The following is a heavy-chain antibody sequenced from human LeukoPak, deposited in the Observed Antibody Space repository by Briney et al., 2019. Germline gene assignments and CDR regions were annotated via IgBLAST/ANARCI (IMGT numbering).Heavy chain of an antibody. CDR1: GGSFSGYY. CDR2: INHSGST. CDR3: ARVTYYYDSSGYPDY. J-gene: IGHJ4*02. Sequence: PSETLSLTCAVYGGSFSGYYWSWIRQPPGKGLEWIGEINHSGSTNYNPSLKSRVTISVDTSKNQFSLKLSSVTAADTAVYYCARVTYYYDSSGYPDYWGQGTLVTVSS. V-gene: IGHV4-34*01. D-gene: IGHD3-22*01.